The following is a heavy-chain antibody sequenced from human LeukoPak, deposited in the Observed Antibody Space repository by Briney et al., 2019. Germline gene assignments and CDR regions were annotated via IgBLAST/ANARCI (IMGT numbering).Heavy chain of an antibody. CDR2: INPNSGGT. Sequence: GASVKVSCKASGYTFTGYYMHWVRQAPGQGLEWMGWINPNSGGTNYAQKFQGWVTMTRDTSISTAYMELSRLRSDDTAVYYCARGAGHIAAAGIFGYWGQGTLVTVSS. CDR1: GYTFTGYY. CDR3: ARGAGHIAAAGIFGY. J-gene: IGHJ4*02. V-gene: IGHV1-2*04. D-gene: IGHD6-13*01.